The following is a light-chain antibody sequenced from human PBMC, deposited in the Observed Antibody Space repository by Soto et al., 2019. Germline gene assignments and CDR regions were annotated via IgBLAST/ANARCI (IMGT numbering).Light chain of an antibody. J-gene: IGLJ2*01. Sequence: QLVLTQTPSASGTPGQSVTISCSGSNSNMGRNYVYWYQQVPGTAPKLLMYRNDVRPSGVPDRFTGSKSGTSASLAISGLRSEDEADYYCQSYDTSLNVVIGGGTKLTVL. CDR3: QSYDTSLNVV. CDR1: NSNMGRNY. V-gene: IGLV1-47*01. CDR2: RND.